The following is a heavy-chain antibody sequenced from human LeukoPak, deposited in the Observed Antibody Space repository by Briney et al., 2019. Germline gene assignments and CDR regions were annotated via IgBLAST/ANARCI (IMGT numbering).Heavy chain of an antibody. CDR2: INGDESST. CDR3: ARVSLSGRNYDILTGYSSFDY. CDR1: GFTFRDHW. Sequence: GGSLRLSCEASGFTFRDHWMHWVRQVPGKGLVWVSRINGDESSTAYADSVKGRFTISRDNAKNSLYLQMNSLRAEDTAVYYCARVSLSGRNYDILTGYSSFDYWGQGTLVTVSS. D-gene: IGHD3-9*01. J-gene: IGHJ4*02. V-gene: IGHV3-74*01.